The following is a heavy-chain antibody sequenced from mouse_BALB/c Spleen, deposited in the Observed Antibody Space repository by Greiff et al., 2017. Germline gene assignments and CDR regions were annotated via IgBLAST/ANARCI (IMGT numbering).Heavy chain of an antibody. J-gene: IGHJ4*01. CDR2: ISSGGSYT. CDR3: AREFYYHGSRPCAMDY. V-gene: IGHV5-9-3*01. CDR1: GFTFSSYA. Sequence: EVKVEESGGGLVKPGGSLKLSCAASGFTFSSYAMSWVRQTPEKRLEWVATISSGGSYTYYPDSVKGRFTISRDNAKNTLYLQMSSLRSEDTAMYCCAREFYYHGSRPCAMDYRGQGTSVTVSS. D-gene: IGHD1-1*01.